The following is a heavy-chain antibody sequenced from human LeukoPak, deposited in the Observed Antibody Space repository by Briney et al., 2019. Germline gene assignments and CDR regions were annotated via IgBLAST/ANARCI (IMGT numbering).Heavy chain of an antibody. D-gene: IGHD1-26*01. Sequence: PGGSLRLSCVASGFIFSTCAMTWVRQAPGKGLEWVSGISGSGGSTYYADSVKGRFTISRDNSKNTLYLQMNSLRAEDTAVYYCAKEGTWASGTNHPDYFDYWGQGTLVTVSS. CDR1: GFIFSTCA. J-gene: IGHJ4*02. CDR3: AKEGTWASGTNHPDYFDY. CDR2: ISGSGGST. V-gene: IGHV3-23*01.